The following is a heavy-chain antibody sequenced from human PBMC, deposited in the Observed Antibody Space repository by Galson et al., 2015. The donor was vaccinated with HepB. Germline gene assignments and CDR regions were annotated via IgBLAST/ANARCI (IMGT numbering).Heavy chain of an antibody. Sequence: SLRLSCAASGFTFSDYYMSWIRQAPGKGLEWLSYISSTGTYTYYADSVKGRFTISRDNAKNSLYLQMNNLRAEDTAVYYCASVADADYGGLFHFDYWGQGTPVTVSS. J-gene: IGHJ4*02. D-gene: IGHD4-23*01. V-gene: IGHV3-11*06. CDR1: GFTFSDYY. CDR2: ISSTGTYT. CDR3: ASVADADYGGLFHFDY.